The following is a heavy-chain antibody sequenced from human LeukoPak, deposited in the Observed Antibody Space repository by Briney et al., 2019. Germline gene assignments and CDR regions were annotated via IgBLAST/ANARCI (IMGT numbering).Heavy chain of an antibody. V-gene: IGHV3-48*01. CDR2: ISSSSGSI. Sequence: PGGSLRLSRAASGFTFSTYNMNWVRQAPGKGPEWVSYISSSSGSIHYADSVRGRFAISRDNAKNSLYLQMNSLRAEDTAVYYCARVWQDYSNADYWGQGTLVTVSS. J-gene: IGHJ4*02. D-gene: IGHD4-11*01. CDR1: GFTFSTYN. CDR3: ARVWQDYSNADY.